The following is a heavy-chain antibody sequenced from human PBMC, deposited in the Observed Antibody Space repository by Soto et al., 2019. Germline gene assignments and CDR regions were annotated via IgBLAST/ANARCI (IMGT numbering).Heavy chain of an antibody. J-gene: IGHJ5*02. V-gene: IGHV1-69*01. D-gene: IGHD2-21*01. Sequence: QVQLVQSGAEVKKPGSSVKVSCKASGGTFSSYAISWVRQAPGQGLEWMGGIIPIFGTANYAQEFQGRVTITEDESTSTAYMELSSLRSEDTAVYYCARPIWEYMWWEGNWFDPWGQGTLVTVSS. CDR2: IIPIFGTA. CDR3: ARPIWEYMWWEGNWFDP. CDR1: GGTFSSYA.